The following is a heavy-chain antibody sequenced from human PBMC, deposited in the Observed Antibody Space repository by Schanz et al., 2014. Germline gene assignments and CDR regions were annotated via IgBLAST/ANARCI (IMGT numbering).Heavy chain of an antibody. CDR1: GFTFRSYA. Sequence: EVQLLESGGGLIQPGGSLRLSCAASGFTFRSYAMSWVRQAPGKGLEWVSVISGSGDHTHYADSVKGRFTISRDTSGNTLYLQMNSLTGEDTAVYYCAKDGVPSPWVCFGGYCYSGGADYWGQGTLVTVS. D-gene: IGHD2-21*02. V-gene: IGHV3-23*01. CDR3: AKDGVPSPWVCFGGYCYSGGADY. CDR2: ISGSGDHT. J-gene: IGHJ4*02.